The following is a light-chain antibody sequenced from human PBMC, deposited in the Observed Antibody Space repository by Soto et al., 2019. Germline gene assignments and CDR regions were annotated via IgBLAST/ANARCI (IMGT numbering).Light chain of an antibody. J-gene: IGKJ1*01. CDR2: GAS. CDR3: QQYGDSPPT. CDR1: QSLSTNY. Sequence: ETVLTQSPGTLSLSPGERATLSCRASQSLSTNYLAWYQRKPGQAPRLLIYGASSRATDIPRRFSRSGSGTDFTLTITRLETEDFAVYYGQQYGDSPPTFGQGTKV. V-gene: IGKV3-20*01.